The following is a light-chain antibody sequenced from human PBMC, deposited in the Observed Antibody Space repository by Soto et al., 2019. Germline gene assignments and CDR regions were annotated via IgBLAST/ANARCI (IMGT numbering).Light chain of an antibody. CDR2: EDI. Sequence: QSALTQPASVSGSPGQSITISCTGTSSDVGSYNLVSWYQQHPDKAPKLMICEDIERPSGVSNRFSASKSGNTASLTISGLQTEDEADYYCCSYAGGTSVVFGGGTKLTVL. CDR3: CSYAGGTSVV. CDR1: SSDVGSYNL. V-gene: IGLV2-23*01. J-gene: IGLJ2*01.